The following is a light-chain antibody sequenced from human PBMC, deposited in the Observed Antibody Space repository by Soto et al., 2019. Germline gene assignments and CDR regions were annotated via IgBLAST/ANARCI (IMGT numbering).Light chain of an antibody. CDR3: SSYTSSSTYV. J-gene: IGLJ1*01. V-gene: IGLV2-14*01. CDR2: EVT. CDR1: GSDVGGYDY. Sequence: QSALTQPASVSGSPGQSITISCTGTGSDVGGYDYVSWYQHHPGKAPKVMIYEVTNRPSGVSNRFSGSKSVNTASLTISGLLAEDEADYYCSSYTSSSTYVFGTGTKVTVL.